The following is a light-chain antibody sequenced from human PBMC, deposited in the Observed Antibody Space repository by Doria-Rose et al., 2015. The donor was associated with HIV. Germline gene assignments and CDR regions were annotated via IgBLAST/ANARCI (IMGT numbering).Light chain of an antibody. CDR2: DAS. CDR1: QRVKSSY. Sequence: EIVMTQSPGTLSLSPGERATLSCRASQRVKSSYLAWYQQKPGQAPRLLIYDASTRATGILDRFSGSGSGTGFTLTISRLEPEDVAVYYCQQYGTSRGTFGQGTRLEIK. J-gene: IGKJ5*01. CDR3: QQYGTSRGT. V-gene: IGKV3-20*01.